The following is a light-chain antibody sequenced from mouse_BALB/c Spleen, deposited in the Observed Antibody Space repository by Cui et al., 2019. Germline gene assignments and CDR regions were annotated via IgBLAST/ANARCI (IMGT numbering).Light chain of an antibody. Sequence: DIVMTQSPSSLTVTAGEKVTMSCQSSQSLLNSGNQKNYLTWYQQKPGQPPKLLIYWASTRESGVSDRFTGSGSGTDFTLTISSVQAEDLAVYYCQNDYSYPLTFGAGTKLELK. V-gene: IGKV8-19*01. CDR2: WAS. J-gene: IGKJ5*01. CDR1: QSLLNSGNQKNY. CDR3: QNDYSYPLT.